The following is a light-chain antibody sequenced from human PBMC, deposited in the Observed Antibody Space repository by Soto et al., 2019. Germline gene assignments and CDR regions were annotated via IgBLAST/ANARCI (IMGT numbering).Light chain of an antibody. J-gene: IGKJ1*01. CDR1: QSISSW. Sequence: DIQMTQSPSTLSASVGDRVTITCRASQSISSWLAWYQQKPGKAPKLLIYKASTLESGVPSRFSGSGSGTEFTLTISSLQPDDFATYYCQHYYGSSTFGQGTKVEIK. CDR3: QHYYGSST. V-gene: IGKV1-5*03. CDR2: KAS.